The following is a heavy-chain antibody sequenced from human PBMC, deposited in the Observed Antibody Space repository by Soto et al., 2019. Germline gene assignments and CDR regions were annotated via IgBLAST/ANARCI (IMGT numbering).Heavy chain of an antibody. CDR3: EKEGSIAARPFYYY. Sequence: QVQLVESGGGVVQPGRSLRLSCAASGFTFSSYGMHWVRQAPGKGLEWVAVISYDGSNKYYADSVKGRFTISRDNSKNTLYLQMHSLRAEETAVYYCEKEGSIAARPFYYYWGQGTLVTVSS. D-gene: IGHD6-6*01. CDR1: GFTFSSYG. CDR2: ISYDGSNK. J-gene: IGHJ4*02. V-gene: IGHV3-30*18.